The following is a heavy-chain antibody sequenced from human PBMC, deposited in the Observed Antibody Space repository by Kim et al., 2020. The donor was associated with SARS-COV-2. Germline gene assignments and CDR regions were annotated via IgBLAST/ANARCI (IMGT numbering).Heavy chain of an antibody. J-gene: IGHJ5*02. CDR2: IYYSGST. D-gene: IGHD3-3*01. Sequence: SETLSLTCTVSGGSISSGGYYWSWIRQHPGKGLVWIGYIYYSGSTYSNPSLKSRVTISVDTSKNQFSLKLSTVTAADTAEYYCARGGVWGVFWSGYPNRFDPWGQGTLVTVSS. CDR1: GGSISSGGYY. CDR3: ARGGVWGVFWSGYPNRFDP. V-gene: IGHV4-31*03.